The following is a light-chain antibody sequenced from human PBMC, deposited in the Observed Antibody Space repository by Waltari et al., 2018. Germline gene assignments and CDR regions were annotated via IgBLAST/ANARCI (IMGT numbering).Light chain of an antibody. V-gene: IGLV3-27*01. CDR2: KDR. Sequence: SYELTQPSSVSVSPGQTARITCSGDVLAKKYARWFQQKPGQAPVVVIYKDRERPSGIPERFAGSSSGPTVTLTISGAQVEDEGDYYCYSATDNYRVFGGGTKLTVL. CDR3: YSATDNYRV. J-gene: IGLJ3*02. CDR1: VLAKKY.